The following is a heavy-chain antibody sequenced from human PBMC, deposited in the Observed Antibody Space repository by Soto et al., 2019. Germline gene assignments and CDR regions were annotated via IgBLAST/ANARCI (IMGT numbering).Heavy chain of an antibody. V-gene: IGHV3-23*01. J-gene: IGHJ4*02. CDR2: ISGSGGST. Sequence: EVQLLESGGGLVQPGGSLRLSCAASGFTFSSYAMSWVRQAPGKGLEWVSAISGSGGSTYYADSVKGRFTISRDNSKNTLYLQMNCLRAEDTAVYYCAKGITIFGVVIVPIDYWGQGTLVTVSS. D-gene: IGHD3-3*01. CDR1: GFTFSSYA. CDR3: AKGITIFGVVIVPIDY.